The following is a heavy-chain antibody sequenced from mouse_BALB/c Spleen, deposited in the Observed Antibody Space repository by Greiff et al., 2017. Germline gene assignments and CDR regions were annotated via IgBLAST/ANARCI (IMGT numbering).Heavy chain of an antibody. CDR3: ASYYDYEGWFAY. D-gene: IGHD2-4*01. Sequence: QLQQSGAELVKPGASVKLSCTASGFNIKDTYMHWVKQRPEQGLEWIGRIDPANGNTKYDPKFQGKATITADTSSNTAYLQLSSLTSEDTAVYYCASYYDYEGWFAYWGQGTLVTVSA. V-gene: IGHV14-3*02. CDR2: IDPANGNT. CDR1: GFNIKDTY. J-gene: IGHJ3*01.